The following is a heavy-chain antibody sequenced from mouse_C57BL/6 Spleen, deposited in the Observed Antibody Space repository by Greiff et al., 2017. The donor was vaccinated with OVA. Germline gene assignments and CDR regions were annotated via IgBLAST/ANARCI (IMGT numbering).Heavy chain of an antibody. J-gene: IGHJ3*01. V-gene: IGHV14-4*01. CDR1: GFNIKDDY. Sequence: VQLQQSGAELVRPGASVKLSCTASGFNIKDDYMHWVKQRPEQGLEWIGWIDPENGDTEYASKFQGKATITADTSSNTAYLQLSSLTSEDAAVYYCTIPRPLADWGQGTLVTVSA. CDR3: TIPRPLAD. CDR2: IDPENGDT.